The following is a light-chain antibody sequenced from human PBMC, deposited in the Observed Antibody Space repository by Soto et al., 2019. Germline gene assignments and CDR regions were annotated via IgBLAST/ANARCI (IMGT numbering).Light chain of an antibody. J-gene: IGLJ2*01. CDR1: SSDIGSYKY. CDR2: DVS. V-gene: IGLV2-14*01. Sequence: QSVLTQPASVSASPGQSITISCTGTSSDIGSYKYVSWYQQYPGKAPKLMMYDVSNRPSGVSNRFSGSKSGNTASLTISGLQAEDEATYYCSSYTTSSTLFGGGTKLTVL. CDR3: SSYTTSSTL.